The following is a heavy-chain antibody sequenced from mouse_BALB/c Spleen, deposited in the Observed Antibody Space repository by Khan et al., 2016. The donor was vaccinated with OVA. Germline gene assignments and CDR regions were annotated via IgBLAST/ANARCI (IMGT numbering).Heavy chain of an antibody. CDR2: INPTSGYT. Sequence: VQLQQSGAELAKPGASVKMSCKASGYTFTTYWMHWVKQRPGQGLEWIGYINPTSGYTDYNDKFKDRATLSADKSSSTAYMQLNSLTSADAAVYYCTRDRIDYRRQGTTLTVSS. V-gene: IGHV1-7*01. J-gene: IGHJ2*01. CDR3: TRDRIDY. CDR1: GYTFTTYW.